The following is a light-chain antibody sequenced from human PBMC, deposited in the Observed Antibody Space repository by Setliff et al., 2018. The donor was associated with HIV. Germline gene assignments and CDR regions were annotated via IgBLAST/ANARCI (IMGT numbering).Light chain of an antibody. CDR1: GGDVGGYNY. CDR2: DVS. J-gene: IGLJ2*01. CDR3: CSYAGSYTLV. V-gene: IGLV2-11*01. Sequence: QSVLTQPRSVSGSPGQSVTISCSGTGGDVGGYNYVSWYQHHPGKAPKLMIYDVSKRPSGVPDRFSGSKSGNTASLTISGLQSEDEADYYCCSYAGSYTLVFGGGTKVTVL.